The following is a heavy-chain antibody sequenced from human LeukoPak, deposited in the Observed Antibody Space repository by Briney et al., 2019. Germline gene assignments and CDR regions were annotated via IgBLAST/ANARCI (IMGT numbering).Heavy chain of an antibody. CDR1: GFTFSGYW. D-gene: IGHD6-19*01. CDR2: IKSDGSEK. Sequence: PGGSLRLSCAASGFTFSGYWMSWVRQAPGKGLEWLANIKSDGSEKYYVDSVKGRFTISRDNAKNSLYLQMNSLRPEDTAVYYCAKDRYSSGWYGYWGQGTLVTVSS. V-gene: IGHV3-7*01. J-gene: IGHJ4*02. CDR3: AKDRYSSGWYGY.